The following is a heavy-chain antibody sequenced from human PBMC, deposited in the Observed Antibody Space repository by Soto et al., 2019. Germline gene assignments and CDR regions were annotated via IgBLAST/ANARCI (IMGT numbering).Heavy chain of an antibody. V-gene: IGHV3-48*02. Sequence: LRLSCAASGFTFMIYSMNWVRQAPGKGLEWVSYISSSSSTIYYADPVKGRFTISRDNAKNSLYLQMNSLRDEDTAVYYCARGSPKPSMATTYDYWGQGTLVTVSS. J-gene: IGHJ4*02. CDR1: GFTFMIYS. D-gene: IGHD1-1*01. CDR2: ISSSSSTI. CDR3: ARGSPKPSMATTYDY.